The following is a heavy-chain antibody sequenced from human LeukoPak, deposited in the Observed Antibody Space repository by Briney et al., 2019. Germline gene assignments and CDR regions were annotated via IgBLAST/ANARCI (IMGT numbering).Heavy chain of an antibody. CDR2: IYPGDSDT. CDR1: GYRFTSYW. CDR3: ARLPSSGYISAFDI. Sequence: GGSLQISCKGSGYRFTSYWSGWGRQVPGKGGEGMGIIYPGDSDTRYSPAFQGQVTISADKSISTAYLQWSSLKASDTAMYSCARLPSSGYISAFDIWGQGTMVTVSS. V-gene: IGHV5-51*01. D-gene: IGHD3-22*01. J-gene: IGHJ3*02.